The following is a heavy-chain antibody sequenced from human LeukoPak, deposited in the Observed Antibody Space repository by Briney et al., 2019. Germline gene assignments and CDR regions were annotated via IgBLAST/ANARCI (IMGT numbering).Heavy chain of an antibody. CDR2: ISSSSTTI. V-gene: IGHV3-48*04. Sequence: GGSLRLSCAASGFTFSSYTMNWVRQAPGKGLEWVSYISSSSTTIYYADSVKGRFTISRGNAKNSLYLQMDSLRAEDTAVYYCARGSSAGDYWGQGTLVTVSS. CDR3: ARGSSAGDY. J-gene: IGHJ4*02. CDR1: GFTFSSYT. D-gene: IGHD3-10*01.